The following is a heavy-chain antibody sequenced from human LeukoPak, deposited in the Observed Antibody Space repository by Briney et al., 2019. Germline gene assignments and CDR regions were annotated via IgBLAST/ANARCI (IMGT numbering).Heavy chain of an antibody. Sequence: GGSLRLSCAASGFTFSSYSMNWVRQAPGKGLEWVSSISSSSSYIYYADSVKGRFTISRDNAKNSLYLQMNSLRAEDTAVYYCAPLGGIVVVPAAMAKTWFDPWGQGTLVTVSS. CDR1: GFTFSSYS. J-gene: IGHJ5*02. D-gene: IGHD2-2*01. V-gene: IGHV3-21*01. CDR2: ISSSSSYI. CDR3: APLGGIVVVPAAMAKTWFDP.